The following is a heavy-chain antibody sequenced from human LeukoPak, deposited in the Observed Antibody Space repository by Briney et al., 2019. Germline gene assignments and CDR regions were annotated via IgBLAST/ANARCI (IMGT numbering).Heavy chain of an antibody. J-gene: IGHJ6*02. V-gene: IGHV1-46*01. CDR2: INPSGGST. CDR3: ARHLGFSSGPTPYYYYYGMDV. Sequence: ASVKVSYKASGYTFTSYYMHWVRQAPGQGLEWMGIINPSGGSTSYAQKFQGRVTMTRDTSTSTVYMELSSLRSEDTAVYYCARHLGFSSGPTPYYYYYGMDVWGQGTTVTVSS. D-gene: IGHD6-19*01. CDR1: GYTFTSYY.